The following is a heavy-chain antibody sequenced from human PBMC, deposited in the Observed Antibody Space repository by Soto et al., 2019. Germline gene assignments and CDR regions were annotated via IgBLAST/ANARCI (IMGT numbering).Heavy chain of an antibody. Sequence: QVQLVQSGAEVKKPGASVKVSCKASGYTFSSYGISWVRQGPGQGLEWMGWISVYNGNKMYAQKFQGRVTMTTDTSTSTAYMKLGSLRAADTAVYYCARSCSGGSCSTAYWGQGTLVTVSS. CDR1: GYTFSSYG. J-gene: IGHJ4*02. CDR2: ISVYNGNK. V-gene: IGHV1-18*01. D-gene: IGHD2-15*01. CDR3: ARSCSGGSCSTAY.